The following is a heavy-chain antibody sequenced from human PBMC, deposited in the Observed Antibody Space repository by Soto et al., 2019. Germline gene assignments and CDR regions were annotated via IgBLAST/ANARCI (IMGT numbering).Heavy chain of an antibody. Sequence: QVQLVESGGGVVQPGRSLRLSCAASGFTFSSYGMHWVRQAPGKGLEWVAVISYDGSNKYYADSVKGRLTISRDNSKNTRYLQINSLRGEDTAVYYCAKDNGSGCDWLRVGDASDIWGQGTMVTVSS. V-gene: IGHV3-30*18. D-gene: IGHD5-12*01. CDR3: AKDNGSGCDWLRVGDASDI. J-gene: IGHJ3*02. CDR1: GFTFSSYG. CDR2: ISYDGSNK.